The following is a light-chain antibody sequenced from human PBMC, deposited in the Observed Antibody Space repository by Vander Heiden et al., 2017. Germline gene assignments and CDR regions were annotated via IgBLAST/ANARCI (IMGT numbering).Light chain of an antibody. V-gene: IGLV1-44*01. CDR2: SNT. J-gene: IGLJ3*02. Sequence: QSVLTQPPSASGTPGQRVTISCSGGSSNIGSNTVTWLQQLPGTAPKLLIYSNTHRPSGVPDRFSGSKSGTSDSLAISGLQSEDEADYYCAAWDDSLNGPVFGGGTKLTVL. CDR3: AAWDDSLNGPV. CDR1: SSNIGSNT.